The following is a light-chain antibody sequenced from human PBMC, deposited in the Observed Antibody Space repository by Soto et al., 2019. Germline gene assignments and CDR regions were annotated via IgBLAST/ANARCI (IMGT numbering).Light chain of an antibody. CDR3: CSYAGSNTLYV. J-gene: IGLJ1*01. CDR1: SSDVGTYNL. Sequence: QSALAQPASVSGSPGQSITISCTGASSDVGTYNLDSWYQQHPGKAPKLMIYEVSKRPSGVSNRFSGSKSGNTASLTISGLQAEDEADYYCCSYAGSNTLYVFGTGTKVTVL. CDR2: EVS. V-gene: IGLV2-23*02.